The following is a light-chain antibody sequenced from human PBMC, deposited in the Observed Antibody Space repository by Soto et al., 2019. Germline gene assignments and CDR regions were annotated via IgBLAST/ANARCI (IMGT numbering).Light chain of an antibody. Sequence: ESVLTQSPGTLSLSPGERATLSCRASQSVSSSYLAWYQQKPGQAPRLLIYGVSSRSTGIPDRFSGSGSGTDFTLTISRLEPEDFTVYYCQHYVNSPPITCGQGTRLEIK. CDR2: GVS. J-gene: IGKJ5*01. CDR3: QHYVNSPPIT. CDR1: QSVSSSY. V-gene: IGKV3-20*01.